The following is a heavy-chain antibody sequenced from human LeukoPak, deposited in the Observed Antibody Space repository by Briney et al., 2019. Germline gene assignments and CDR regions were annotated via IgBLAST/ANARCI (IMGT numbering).Heavy chain of an antibody. CDR2: IYSGGST. Sequence: PGGSLRLSCAASGFTVSSNYMSWVRQAPGKGLEWVSVIYSGGSTYYADSVKGRFTISRDNAKNSLYLQMNSLRAEDTAVYYCARQPTLGALDYWGQGTLVTVSS. V-gene: IGHV3-66*04. D-gene: IGHD1-26*01. CDR1: GFTVSSNY. CDR3: ARQPTLGALDY. J-gene: IGHJ4*02.